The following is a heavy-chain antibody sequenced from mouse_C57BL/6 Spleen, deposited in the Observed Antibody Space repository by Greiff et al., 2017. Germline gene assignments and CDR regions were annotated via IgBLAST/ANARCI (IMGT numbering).Heavy chain of an antibody. V-gene: IGHV1-26*01. CDR3: ARWFPSTTVGDYWYFDV. D-gene: IGHD1-1*01. Sequence: EVQLQQSGPELVKPGASVKISCKASGYTFTDYYMNWVKQSHGKSLEWIGDINPNNGGTSYNQKFKGKATSTVDKSSSTAYMELRSLTSEDTAVYYCARWFPSTTVGDYWYFDVWGTGTTVTVSS. CDR2: INPNNGGT. J-gene: IGHJ1*03. CDR1: GYTFTDYY.